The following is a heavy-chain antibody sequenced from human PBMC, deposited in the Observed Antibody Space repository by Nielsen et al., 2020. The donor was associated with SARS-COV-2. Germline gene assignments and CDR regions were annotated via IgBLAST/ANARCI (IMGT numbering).Heavy chain of an antibody. D-gene: IGHD2-2*01. V-gene: IGHV3-20*04. CDR1: GFTFDDYG. CDR2: INWNGGST. J-gene: IGHJ5*02. Sequence: GGSLRLSCAASGFTFDDYGMSWVRQVPGKGLEWVSGINWNGGSTGYADSVKGRFTISRDNAKNSVYLQLNSLRAEDTAVYYCARDCGVSCHWFNPWGQGTLVTVSS. CDR3: ARDCGVSCHWFNP.